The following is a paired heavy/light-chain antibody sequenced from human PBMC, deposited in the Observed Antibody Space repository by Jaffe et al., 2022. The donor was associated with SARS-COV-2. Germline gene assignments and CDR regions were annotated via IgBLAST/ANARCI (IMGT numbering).Light chain of an antibody. Sequence: EIVMTQSPATLSVSPGERATLSCGASQSVSSNLAWYQQKPGQAPRLLIYGASTRATGIPARFSGSGSGTEFTLTISSLQSEDFAVYYCQHYNNWPPITFGQGTRLEIK. CDR3: QHYNNWPPIT. CDR1: QSVSSN. V-gene: IGKV3-15*01. J-gene: IGKJ5*01. CDR2: GAS.
Heavy chain of an antibody. D-gene: IGHD6-6*01. CDR2: INPRGGST. CDR3: ARDHVSVDSTSSKGYFDY. J-gene: IGHJ4*02. V-gene: IGHV1-46*01. CDR1: GYTFTNYY. Sequence: QVQLVQSGAEVKKPGASVKVSCKASGYTFTNYYVHWVRQAPGQGLEWMGIINPRGGSTSYVQNFQGRVTMTRDTSTSTVYMEVSSLRSEDTAMYYCARDHVSVDSTSSKGYFDYWGQGTLVTVSS.